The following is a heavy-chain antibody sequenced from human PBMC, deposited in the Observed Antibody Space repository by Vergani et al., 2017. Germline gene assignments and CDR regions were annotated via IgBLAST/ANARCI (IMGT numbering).Heavy chain of an antibody. CDR1: GGSISSGGYY. CDR3: AGGFSYYYDSSGYPSDAFDI. J-gene: IGHJ3*02. V-gene: IGHV4-31*03. CDR2: IYYSGST. Sequence: QVKLQESGPGLVKPSQTLSLTCTVSGGSISSGGYYWSWIRQHPGKGLEWIGYIYYSGSTYYNPSLKSRVTISVDTSKNQFSLKLSSVTAADTAVYYCAGGFSYYYDSSGYPSDAFDIWGQGTMVTVSS. D-gene: IGHD3-22*01.